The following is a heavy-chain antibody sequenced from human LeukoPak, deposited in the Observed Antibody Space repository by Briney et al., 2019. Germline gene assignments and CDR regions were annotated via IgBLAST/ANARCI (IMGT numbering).Heavy chain of an antibody. CDR2: ISYDGSNK. CDR1: GFTFSSYG. CDR3: AKAAGYYYMDV. D-gene: IGHD6-25*01. J-gene: IGHJ6*03. Sequence: GRSLRLSCAASGFTFSSYGTHWVRQAPGKGLEWVAVISYDGSNKYYADSVKGRFTISRDTSKNTLYLQMNSLRAEDSAVYYCAKAAGYYYMDVWGKTTTVTISS. V-gene: IGHV3-30*18.